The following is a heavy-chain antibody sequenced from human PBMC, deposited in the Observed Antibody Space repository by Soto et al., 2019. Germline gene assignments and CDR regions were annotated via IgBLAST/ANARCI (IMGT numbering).Heavy chain of an antibody. J-gene: IGHJ4*02. V-gene: IGHV1-69*01. D-gene: IGHD1-26*01. CDR3: ARDGGRHSGGIDY. CDR1: GGTFSSYS. Sequence: QVQLVQSGAEVKKPGSSVKVSCKASGGTFSSYSINWVRQAPGQGHEWMGEIIPIFGTANYAQKFQGRVTINADESTSTAYMELSSLRSEDTAVYYCARDGGRHSGGIDYWGQGTLVTVSS. CDR2: IIPIFGTA.